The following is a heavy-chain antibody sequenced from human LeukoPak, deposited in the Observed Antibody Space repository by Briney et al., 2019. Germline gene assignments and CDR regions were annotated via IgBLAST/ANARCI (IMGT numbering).Heavy chain of an antibody. V-gene: IGHV4-59*01. Sequence: SETLSLTCTVSGGSISSYYWSWIRQPPGKGLEWIGYIPNTGSTNYNPSLESRVTISVDTSKNQFSLKLTSVTAADTAVYYCAKVGRGDYVWGSYSFDYWGQGTLVTVSS. D-gene: IGHD3-16*01. J-gene: IGHJ4*02. CDR1: GGSISSYY. CDR2: IPNTGST. CDR3: AKVGRGDYVWGSYSFDY.